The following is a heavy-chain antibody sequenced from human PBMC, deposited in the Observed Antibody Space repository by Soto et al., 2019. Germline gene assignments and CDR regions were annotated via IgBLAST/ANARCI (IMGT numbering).Heavy chain of an antibody. J-gene: IGHJ4*02. V-gene: IGHV1-69*13. D-gene: IGHD6-19*01. CDR3: ARDLGSGWYNY. Sequence: ASVKVSCKASGGTFSSYAISWVRQAPGQGLEWMGGIIPIFGTANYAQNFQGRVTIAADESTNTAYMELSSLRSEDTAVYYCARDLGSGWYNYWGQGTLVTVSS. CDR2: IIPIFGTA. CDR1: GGTFSSYA.